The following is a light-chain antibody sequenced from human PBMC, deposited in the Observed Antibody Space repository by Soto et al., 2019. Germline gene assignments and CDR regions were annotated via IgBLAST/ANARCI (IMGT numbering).Light chain of an antibody. V-gene: IGLV2-14*03. J-gene: IGLJ1*01. CDR2: DVS. CDR1: SSDVGGYNS. CDR3: SSYTSSSTPPCV. Sequence: QSALTQPASVSGSPGQSITISCTGTSSDVGGYNSVSWYQHHPDKAPKLMIYDVSHRPSGVSNRFSGSKSGNTASLTISGLQTEDEADYYCSSYTSSSTPPCVFGTGTKVTVL.